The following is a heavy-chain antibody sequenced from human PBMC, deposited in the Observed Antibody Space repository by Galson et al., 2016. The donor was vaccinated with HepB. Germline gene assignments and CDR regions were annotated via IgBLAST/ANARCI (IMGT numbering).Heavy chain of an antibody. CDR1: GFSLSTSGVG. D-gene: IGHD3-3*01. J-gene: IGHJ1*01. V-gene: IGHV2-5*01. CDR2: IYWNDDK. CDR3: THRKYDFLSGHEYFQP. Sequence: ALVKPTQTLTLTCIFSGFSLSTSGVGVGWIRQPPGKALEWLALIYWNDDKRYSPSLKSRLTITKDTSKNQVVLTMTNMDPVDTGTYYCTHRKYDFLSGHEYFQPWGQGTLVTVSS.